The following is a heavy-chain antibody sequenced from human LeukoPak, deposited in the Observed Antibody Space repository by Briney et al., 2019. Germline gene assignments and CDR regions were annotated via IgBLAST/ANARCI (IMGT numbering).Heavy chain of an antibody. V-gene: IGHV3-30*02. J-gene: IGHJ4*02. D-gene: IGHD1-7*01. CDR3: AKDSYNRNYGLFDY. CDR1: GFTFSSYG. Sequence: GGSLRLSCAASGFTFSSYGMHWVRQAPGKGLEWVAFIRYDGSNKYYADSVRGRFTISRDNSKNTLYLQMNSLRAEDTAIYYCAKDSYNRNYGLFDYWGQGTLVTVSS. CDR2: IRYDGSNK.